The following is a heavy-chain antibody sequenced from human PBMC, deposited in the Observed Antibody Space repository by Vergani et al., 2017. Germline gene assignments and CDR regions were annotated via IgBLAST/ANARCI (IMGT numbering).Heavy chain of an antibody. D-gene: IGHD3-3*01. CDR3: ARYVPRDARFLEWSVSDP. CDR2: ISSSSSYI. V-gene: IGHV3-21*01. Sequence: VQLVESGGGVVQPGRSLRLSCAASGFTFSSYSMNWVRQAPGKGLEWVSSISSSSSYIYYADSVKGRFTISRDNAKNSLYLQMNSLRAEDTAVYYCARYVPRDARFLEWSVSDPWGQGTLVTVSS. J-gene: IGHJ5*02. CDR1: GFTFSSYS.